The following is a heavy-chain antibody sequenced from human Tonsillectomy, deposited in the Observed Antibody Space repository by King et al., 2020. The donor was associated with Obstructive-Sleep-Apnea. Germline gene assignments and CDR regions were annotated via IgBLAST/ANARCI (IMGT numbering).Heavy chain of an antibody. CDR2: SLHSGST. CDR3: ARDKEWPYHSHFDY. Sequence: VQLQESGPGLVKPSGPLSLTCAVSGDSIRTSNWWSWVRQHPGKGLEWNGESLHSGSTNYNPSLKSRVTISVDKSKNQFSLKLSSVTAADTAVYYCARDKEWPYHSHFDYWGQGTLVTVSS. V-gene: IGHV4-4*02. J-gene: IGHJ4*02. D-gene: IGHD3-3*01. CDR1: GDSIRTSNW.